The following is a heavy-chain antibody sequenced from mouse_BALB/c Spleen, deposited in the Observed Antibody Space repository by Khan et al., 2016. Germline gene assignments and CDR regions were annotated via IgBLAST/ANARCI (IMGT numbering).Heavy chain of an antibody. CDR1: GFNIKDTY. V-gene: IGHV14-3*02. CDR3: ARWLYYYGSSYYAMDY. J-gene: IGHJ4*01. CDR2: IDPANGNT. D-gene: IGHD1-1*01. Sequence: VQLKQSGAESVKPGASVKLSCTATGFNIKDTYMYWVKQRPEQGLEWIGRIDPANGNTKYVPKFQGKATITADTSSNTAYLQLSSLTSEDTAVYYCARWLYYYGSSYYAMDYWGQGTSVTVSS.